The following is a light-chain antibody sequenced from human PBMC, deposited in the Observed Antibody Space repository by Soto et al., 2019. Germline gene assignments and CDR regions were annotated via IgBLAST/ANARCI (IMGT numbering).Light chain of an antibody. J-gene: IGLJ1*01. V-gene: IGLV2-23*02. CDR2: EVN. CDR3: CSSGGSPTYV. CDR1: SSNVGSYNL. Sequence: QSVLTQPASVSGSPGQSITISCTGTSSNVGSYNLVCWYQQHPGKAPKLMIFEVNKRPSGASNRFSGSKSSNTASLTISGLKVEDEADYYCCSSGGSPTYVFGTGTKVTVL.